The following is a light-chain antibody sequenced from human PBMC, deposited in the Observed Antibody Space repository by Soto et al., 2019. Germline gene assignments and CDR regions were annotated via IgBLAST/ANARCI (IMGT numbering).Light chain of an antibody. CDR3: SSYTSSSTG. V-gene: IGLV2-14*01. CDR2: EVS. Sequence: QSVLTQPASVSGSPGQSITISCTGTSSDVGGYNYVSWYQQHPGKAPKLMIYEVSNRPSGVSNRFSGSKSGNTASLTISGLQAEDEADYYCSSYTSSSTGFGGGTQLTVL. J-gene: IGLJ2*01. CDR1: SSDVGGYNY.